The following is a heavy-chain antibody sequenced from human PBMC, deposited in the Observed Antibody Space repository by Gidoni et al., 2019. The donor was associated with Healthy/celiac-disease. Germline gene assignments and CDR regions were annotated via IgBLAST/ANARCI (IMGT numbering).Heavy chain of an antibody. Sequence: QVQLQQWGAGLLKPSETLSLTCAVYGGSFIGYSWSWIRQPPGKGLEWIGEINHSGSTNYNPSLKSRVTISVDTSKNQFSLKLSSVTAADTAVYYCARGKRHCSSTSCYTVRWFDPWGQGTLVTVSS. J-gene: IGHJ5*02. V-gene: IGHV4-34*01. CDR3: ARGKRHCSSTSCYTVRWFDP. CDR1: GGSFIGYS. D-gene: IGHD2-2*02. CDR2: INHSGST.